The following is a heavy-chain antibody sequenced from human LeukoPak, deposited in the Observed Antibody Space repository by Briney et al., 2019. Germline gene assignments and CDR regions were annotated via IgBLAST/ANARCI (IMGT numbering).Heavy chain of an antibody. CDR2: INHSGST. CDR3: VRDVTTGYFDY. V-gene: IGHV4-34*01. Sequence: PSETLSLTCAVYGGSFSGYYWSWIRQPPGKGLEWIGEINHSGSTNYNPSLKSRVTISVDTSKNQFSLKLSSVTAADTAVYYCVRDVTTGYFDYWGQGTLVTVSS. CDR1: GGSFSGYY. D-gene: IGHD4-17*01. J-gene: IGHJ4*02.